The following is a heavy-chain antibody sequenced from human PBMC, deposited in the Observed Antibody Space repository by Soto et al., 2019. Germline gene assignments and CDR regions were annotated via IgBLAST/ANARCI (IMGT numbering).Heavy chain of an antibody. D-gene: IGHD3-16*01. J-gene: IGHJ5*02. CDR1: GFTFSDYY. Sequence: PGGSLRLSCAASGFTFSDYYMSWLRQPPGKGLEWVSYISKSGSIIHFADSVKGRFAISRDNAKNTLYLQMSSLRAEDTALYYCARDLSLYSDYYDESTSETWFDPWGQGTLVTVSS. V-gene: IGHV3-11*01. CDR3: ARDLSLYSDYYDESTSETWFDP. CDR2: ISKSGSII.